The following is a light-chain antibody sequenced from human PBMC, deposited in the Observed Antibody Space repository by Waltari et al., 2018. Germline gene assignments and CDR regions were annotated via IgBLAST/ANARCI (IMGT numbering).Light chain of an antibody. CDR2: WAS. Sequence: DIVMTQSPPSLTASPGETVSISCRSSQSLLHSNGYNYLDWYLQKPGQSPQLLIYWASNRASGVPDRFSGSGSGTDFTLKISRLEADDVGVYYCMQALQTPVTFGGGTKVEIK. V-gene: IGKV2-28*01. CDR3: MQALQTPVT. CDR1: QSLLHSNGYNY. J-gene: IGKJ4*01.